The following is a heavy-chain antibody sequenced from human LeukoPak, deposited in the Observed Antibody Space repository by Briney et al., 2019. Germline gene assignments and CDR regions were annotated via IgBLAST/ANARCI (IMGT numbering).Heavy chain of an antibody. CDR3: ARDRGQWLVYNWFDP. CDR2: VKQDGSEK. Sequence: GGSLRLSCATSGFIFTNAWMKWVRQALGKGLEWVANVKQDGSEKYYVDSVKGRFTISRDNAKNSLYLQMNSLRAEDTAVYYCARDRGQWLVYNWFDPWGQGTLVTVSS. D-gene: IGHD6-19*01. J-gene: IGHJ5*02. CDR1: GFIFTNAW. V-gene: IGHV3-7*03.